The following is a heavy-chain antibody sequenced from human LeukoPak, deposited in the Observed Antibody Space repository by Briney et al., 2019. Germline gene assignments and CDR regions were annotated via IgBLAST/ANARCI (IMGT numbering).Heavy chain of an antibody. CDR1: GLTLSNYG. J-gene: IGHJ4*02. Sequence: QAGGSLRLSCAVPGLTLSNYGMSWVRQAPGKGLEWVAGISDSGGRTKYAVSVKGRFTISRANPKNTLYLQMNSLRAEDTAVYFCAKRGVVIRVILVGFHKEAYYFDSWGQGALVTVSS. CDR3: AKRGVVIRVILVGFHKEAYYFDS. V-gene: IGHV3-23*01. CDR2: ISDSGGRT. D-gene: IGHD3-10*01.